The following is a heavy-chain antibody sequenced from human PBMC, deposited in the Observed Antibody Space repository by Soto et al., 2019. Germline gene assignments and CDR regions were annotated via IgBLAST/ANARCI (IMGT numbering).Heavy chain of an antibody. CDR3: ATERRYR. D-gene: IGHD5-12*01. J-gene: IGHJ3*01. V-gene: IGHV3-66*01. CDR2: IYSGGST. CDR1: GFSVSNNY. Sequence: QLVESGGGLVQPGGSLRLSCAASGFSVSNNYMKWVRQAPGKGLEWVSLIYSGGSTYYADSVKGRFTISRDNSKNTLFLQMNSLRVEDTAVYYCATERRYRWGQGTMVTVSS.